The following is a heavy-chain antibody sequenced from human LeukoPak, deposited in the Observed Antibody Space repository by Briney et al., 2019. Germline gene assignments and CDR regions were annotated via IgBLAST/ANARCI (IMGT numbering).Heavy chain of an antibody. V-gene: IGHV3-20*04. Sequence: GGSLRLSCAASGFTFDDYGMSWVRQAPGKGLEWVSGINWNGGSTGYADSVKGRFTISRDNAKNSLYLQMNSLRAEDTALYYCARLSYYYYGSGSSDYWGQGTLVTVSS. CDR1: GFTFDDYG. CDR2: INWNGGST. J-gene: IGHJ4*02. D-gene: IGHD3-10*01. CDR3: ARLSYYYYGSGSSDY.